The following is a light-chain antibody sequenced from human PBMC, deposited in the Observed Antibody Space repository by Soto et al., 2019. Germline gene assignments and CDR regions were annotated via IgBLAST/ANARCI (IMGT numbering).Light chain of an antibody. CDR2: DAS. CDR3: QKYHSY. CDR1: ESMSTW. V-gene: IGKV1-5*01. Sequence: DIQMTQSPSTLSASVGDRVTITCRASESMSTWLAWYQQKPGQAPKLLIYDASTLQSGVPSRFRCTGSGTEFTLTITSLQPDDFANYYCQKYHSYFGPGTQVEIK. J-gene: IGKJ3*01.